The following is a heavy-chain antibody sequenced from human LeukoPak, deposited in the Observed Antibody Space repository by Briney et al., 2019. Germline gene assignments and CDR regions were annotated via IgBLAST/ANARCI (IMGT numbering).Heavy chain of an antibody. Sequence: SVKVSCKASGGTFSSYAISWVRQAPGQGLEWMGRIIPILGIANYAQKFQGRVTITVDKSTSTAYMELSSLRSEDTAVYYCATARDGMATTVLDYWGQGTLVTVSS. CDR1: GGTFSSYA. CDR2: IIPILGIA. J-gene: IGHJ4*02. CDR3: ATARDGMATTVLDY. D-gene: IGHD5-24*01. V-gene: IGHV1-69*04.